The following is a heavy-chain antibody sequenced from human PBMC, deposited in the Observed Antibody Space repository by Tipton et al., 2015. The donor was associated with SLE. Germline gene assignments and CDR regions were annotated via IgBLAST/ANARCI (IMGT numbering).Heavy chain of an antibody. D-gene: IGHD1-26*01. CDR3: ARVGHSYYYYYMDV. CDR2: INHSGST. CDR1: GGSFSGYY. Sequence: TLSLTCAVYGGSFSGYYWSWIRQPPGKGLEWIGEINHSGSTTYNPSLKSRITISVDTSKNQFSLRLSSVTAADTAVYYCARVGHSYYYYYMDVWDKGTTVTVSS. J-gene: IGHJ6*03. V-gene: IGHV4-34*01.